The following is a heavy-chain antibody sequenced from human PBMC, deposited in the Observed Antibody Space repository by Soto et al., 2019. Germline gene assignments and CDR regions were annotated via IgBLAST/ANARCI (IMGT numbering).Heavy chain of an antibody. D-gene: IGHD6-19*01. CDR3: ARDREGGCLVISHYVEH. CDR2: ISYDGSNK. CDR1: GFTVSSYA. Sequence: QVQLVESGGGVVQPGRSLRLSCAASGFTVSSYAMHWVRQAPGKGLEWVAVISYDGSNKYYADSVKGRFTISRDNSKNTLYRQRNSLRAEDTAVYYWARDREGGCLVISHYVEHWGQGTLVTVPS. V-gene: IGHV3-30-3*01. J-gene: IGHJ4*02.